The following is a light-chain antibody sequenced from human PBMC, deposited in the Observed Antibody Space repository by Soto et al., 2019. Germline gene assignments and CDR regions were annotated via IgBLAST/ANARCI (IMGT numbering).Light chain of an antibody. CDR2: GNN. V-gene: IGLV1-44*01. J-gene: IGLJ1*01. Sequence: QSVLTQAPSVSGTPGQRVTITCSGSSSNIGRNSVNWYQHLPGTAPKLLTHGNNHRPSGVPDRFSGSKSGTSASLAISGLQPEDEAEYCCAAWDDSLNEYVFGDGTKVTV. CDR3: AAWDDSLNEYV. CDR1: SSNIGRNS.